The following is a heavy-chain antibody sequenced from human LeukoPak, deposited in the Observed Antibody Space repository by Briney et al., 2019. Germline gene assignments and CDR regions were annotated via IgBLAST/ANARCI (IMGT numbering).Heavy chain of an antibody. CDR3: VKDPYGDYLRYFDY. D-gene: IGHD4-17*01. V-gene: IGHV3-30*02. CDR2: IRYDGGNK. Sequence: GGSLRLSCAASGFTFSTYGMHWVRQAPGKGLEWVSLIRYDGGNKYYAGSVKGRFTISRDNSKNTLYLQMNSLSAEDTAAYYRVKDPYGDYLRYFDYWGQGTLVTVSS. J-gene: IGHJ4*02. CDR1: GFTFSTYG.